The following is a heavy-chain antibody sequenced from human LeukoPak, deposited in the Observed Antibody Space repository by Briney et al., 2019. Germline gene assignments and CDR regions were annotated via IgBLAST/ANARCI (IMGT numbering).Heavy chain of an antibody. D-gene: IGHD5-12*01. Sequence: GGSLRLSCAASGFTFSNAWMSWVRQAPGKGLEWVGRIKSKTDGGTTDYAAPVKGRFTISRDDSKNTLYLQMNSLKTEDTAVYYCARFERGYYSGYDMRAFDIWGQGTMVTVSS. V-gene: IGHV3-15*01. CDR1: GFTFSNAW. CDR3: ARFERGYYSGYDMRAFDI. CDR2: IKSKTDGGTT. J-gene: IGHJ3*02.